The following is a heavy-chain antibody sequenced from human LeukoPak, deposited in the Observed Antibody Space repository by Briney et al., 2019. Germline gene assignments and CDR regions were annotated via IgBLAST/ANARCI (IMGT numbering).Heavy chain of an antibody. CDR2: IYYSGST. CDR1: GGSISSSSYY. D-gene: IGHD1-1*01. J-gene: IGHJ5*02. Sequence: SSETLSLTCTVSGGSISSSSYYWGWIRQPPGKGLEWIGSIYYSGSTYYNPSLKSRVTISVDTSKNQFSLKLDSVTAADTAVYYCAKRTATGRFDPWGQGTLVTVSP. V-gene: IGHV4-39*01. CDR3: AKRTATGRFDP.